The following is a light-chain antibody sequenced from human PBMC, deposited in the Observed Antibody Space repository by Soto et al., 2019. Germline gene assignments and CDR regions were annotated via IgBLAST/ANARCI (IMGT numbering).Light chain of an antibody. CDR3: SSYTSSGTWV. Sequence: ALTQPPSVSGSPGQSVTISCTGTSSDVGSYNRVSWYQQPPGTAPKLMICQVSNRPSGVPDRFSGSKSGNTASLTISGLQAEDEADYYCSSYTSSGTWVFGGGTQLTVL. J-gene: IGLJ3*02. V-gene: IGLV2-18*02. CDR1: SSDVGSYNR. CDR2: QVS.